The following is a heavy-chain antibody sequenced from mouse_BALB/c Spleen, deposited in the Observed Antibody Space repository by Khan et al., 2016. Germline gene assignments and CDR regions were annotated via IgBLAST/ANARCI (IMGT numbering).Heavy chain of an antibody. CDR3: TIYGNYAPWFAN. CDR1: GYSITSDYA. CDR2: IRYSGST. J-gene: IGHJ3*01. V-gene: IGHV3-2*02. D-gene: IGHD2-1*01. Sequence: VQLQQSGPGLVKPSQSLSLTCTVTGYSITSDYAWNWIRQFPGNKLEWMGYIRYSGSTSYNPSLKSRISITRDTSRNQFFLQLNSVTTEDTATDYCTIYGNYAPWFANWGQGTLVTVSA.